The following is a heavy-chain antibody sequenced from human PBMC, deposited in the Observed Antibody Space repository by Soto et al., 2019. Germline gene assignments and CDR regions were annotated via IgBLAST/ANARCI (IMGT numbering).Heavy chain of an antibody. CDR2: IIPIVGTA. CDR1: GGTVSSYA. D-gene: IGHD3-16*01. V-gene: IGHV1-69*06. CDR3: ARGAGGLMGRVLDY. Sequence: QVQLVQSGAEVKKPGSSVNVSCKASGGTVSSYAISWLRQAPGQGLEWMGGIIPIVGTANYAQKFQGRVTITADKSTSTAYMELSSLRSEDTAVYYCARGAGGLMGRVLDYWGQGTLVTVSS. J-gene: IGHJ4*02.